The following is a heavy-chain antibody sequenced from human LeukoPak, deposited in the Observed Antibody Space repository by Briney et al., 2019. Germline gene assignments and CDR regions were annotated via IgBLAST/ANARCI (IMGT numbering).Heavy chain of an antibody. J-gene: IGHJ4*02. CDR3: AKDAVAPGSGGDYFDY. CDR1: GFTFSSNA. D-gene: IGHD3-10*01. V-gene: IGHV3-23*01. Sequence: GGSLRLSCAASGFTFSSNAMSWFRQAPGKGLEWVSVITGNTGSTYYADSVKGRFTISRDNSKNTLSLQMNSLRAEDTAVYYCAKDAVAPGSGGDYFDYWGQGTLVTVSS. CDR2: ITGNTGST.